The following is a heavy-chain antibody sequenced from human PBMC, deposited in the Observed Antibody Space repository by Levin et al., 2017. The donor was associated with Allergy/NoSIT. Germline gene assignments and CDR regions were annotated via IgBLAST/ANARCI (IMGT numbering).Heavy chain of an antibody. J-gene: IGHJ3*02. V-gene: IGHV4-39*01. CDR1: GGSISSSSYY. CDR2: IYYSGST. CDR3: ARLYDSSGYYYVPNAFDI. Sequence: SQTLSLTCTVSGGSISSSSYYWGWIRQPPGKGLEWIGSIYYSGSTYYNPSLKSRVTISVDTSKNQFSLKLSSVTAADTAVYYCARLYDSSGYYYVPNAFDIWGQGTMVTVSS. D-gene: IGHD3-22*01.